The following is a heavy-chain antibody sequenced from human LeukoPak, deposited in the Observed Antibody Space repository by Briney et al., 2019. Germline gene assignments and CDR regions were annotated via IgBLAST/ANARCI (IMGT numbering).Heavy chain of an antibody. J-gene: IGHJ4*02. CDR3: ATGSGTYSPDY. Sequence: ASVKVSCKASGYTFTGQYLHWVRQAPGQGLEWMGWITPNSGGTNYAQKFQGRVTMTRDTSISTAYMELSRLRSDDTAIYYCATGSGTYSPDYWGQGTVVTVSS. D-gene: IGHD3-10*01. CDR1: GYTFTGQY. V-gene: IGHV1-2*02. CDR2: ITPNSGGT.